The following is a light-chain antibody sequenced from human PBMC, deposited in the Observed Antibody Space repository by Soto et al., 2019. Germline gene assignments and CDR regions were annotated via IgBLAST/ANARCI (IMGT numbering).Light chain of an antibody. Sequence: DIVMTQFPDSLAVSLGERATINCRSSQSVLYSSDNNNPLAWYQQKSGQPPKLLIYWASTRESGVPARFSGSGSGTDFTLNISSLQAEDVAVYYCQQYYSTPFTFGPGTKVDIK. CDR1: QSVLYSSDNNNP. J-gene: IGKJ3*01. CDR2: WAS. CDR3: QQYYSTPFT. V-gene: IGKV4-1*01.